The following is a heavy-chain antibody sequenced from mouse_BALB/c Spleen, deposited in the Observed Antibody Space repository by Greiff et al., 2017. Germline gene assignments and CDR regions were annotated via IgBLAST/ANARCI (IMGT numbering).Heavy chain of an antibody. Sequence: EVQLQQSGPELVKPGASVKISCKASGYTFTDYNMHWVKQSHGKSLEWIGYIYPYNGGTGYNQKFKSKATLTVDNSSSTAYMELRSLTSEDSAVYYCASDYGSSYYFDYWGQGTTLTVSS. CDR2: IYPYNGGT. J-gene: IGHJ2*01. D-gene: IGHD1-1*01. V-gene: IGHV1S29*02. CDR3: ASDYGSSYYFDY. CDR1: GYTFTDYN.